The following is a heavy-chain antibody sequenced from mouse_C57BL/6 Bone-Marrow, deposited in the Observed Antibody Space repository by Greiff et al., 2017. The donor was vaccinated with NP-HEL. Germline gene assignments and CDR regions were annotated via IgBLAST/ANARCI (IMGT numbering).Heavy chain of an antibody. CDR1: GFSFNTYA. CDR3: VILKFAY. V-gene: IGHV10-1*01. Sequence: GGGLVQPKGSLTLSCAASGFSFNTYAMNWVRQAPGKGLEWVARIRSKSNNYATYYADSVKDRFTISRDDSESMLYLQMNNLKTEDTAMYYCVILKFAYWGQGTLVTVSA. J-gene: IGHJ3*01. D-gene: IGHD1-3*01. CDR2: IRSKSNNYAT.